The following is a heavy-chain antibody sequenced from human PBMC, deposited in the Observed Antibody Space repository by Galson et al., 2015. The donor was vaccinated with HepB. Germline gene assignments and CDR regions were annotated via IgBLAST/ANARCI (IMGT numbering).Heavy chain of an antibody. J-gene: IGHJ3*02. CDR1: GFTFSSYD. CDR3: ASGDIVVVVGATGAFDI. D-gene: IGHD2-15*01. Sequence: SLRLSCAASGFTFSSYDMHWVRQAPGKGLEWVAAISYDGSNRYYADSVKGRFTISRDNSNDTLYLQMNSLRAEDMAFYFCASGDIVVVVGATGAFDIWGQGTMVTVSS. V-gene: IGHV3-30*03. CDR2: ISYDGSNR.